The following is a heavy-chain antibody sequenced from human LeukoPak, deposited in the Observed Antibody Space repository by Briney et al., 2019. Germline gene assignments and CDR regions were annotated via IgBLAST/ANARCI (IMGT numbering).Heavy chain of an antibody. Sequence: GGSLRLSCAASGFTFNTYSMTWVRQAPGKGLEWVSVVTGSGSEKFYADSVKGRFTISKDNSKNTLYLQMNSLRAEDTAVYFCAXAGXXGYVXXYLDYWGQGALVTVS. V-gene: IGHV3-23*01. CDR3: AXAGXXGYVXXYLDY. J-gene: IGHJ4*02. CDR2: VTGSGSEK. CDR1: GFTFNTYS. D-gene: IGHD5-12*01.